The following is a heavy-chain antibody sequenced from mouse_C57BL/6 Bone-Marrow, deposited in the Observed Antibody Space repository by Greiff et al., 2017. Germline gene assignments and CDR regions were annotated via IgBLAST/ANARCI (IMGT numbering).Heavy chain of an antibody. Sequence: QVQLQQPGAELVKPGASVKLSCKASGYTFTSYWMHWVKQRPGQGLEWIGMIHPNSGSTNYNEKFKSKAKLTVDKSSSTAYMQLSSLTSEDSAVYYCARRGVTTPYYYAMDYWGQGTSVTVSS. CDR2: IHPNSGST. D-gene: IGHD2-2*01. CDR3: ARRGVTTPYYYAMDY. J-gene: IGHJ4*01. V-gene: IGHV1-64*01. CDR1: GYTFTSYW.